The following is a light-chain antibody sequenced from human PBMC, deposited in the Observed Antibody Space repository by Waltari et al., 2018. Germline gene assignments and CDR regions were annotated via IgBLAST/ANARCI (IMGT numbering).Light chain of an antibody. CDR1: QVITYW. CDR2: SAS. Sequence: DIPMTQSPSFVSASVGDRVTITCRASQVITYWLAWYQQKPGKAPNLLIYSASSLQSGVPSWFSGRGSGTNFTLTISSLQPEDFATYYCQQANSFPLTFGGGTKVEIK. J-gene: IGKJ4*01. CDR3: QQANSFPLT. V-gene: IGKV1-12*01.